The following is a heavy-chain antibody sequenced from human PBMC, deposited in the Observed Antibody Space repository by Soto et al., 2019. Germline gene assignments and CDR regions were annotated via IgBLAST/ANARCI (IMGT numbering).Heavy chain of an antibody. CDR2: ISAYNGNT. J-gene: IGHJ5*02. V-gene: IGHV1-18*01. Sequence: ASVKVSCKASGYTFTSYGISWVRQAPGQGLEWMGWISAYNGNTNYAQKLQGRVTMTTDTSTSTAYMELRSLRSDDTAVYYCARDGSHYGSENWFDPWGQGTLVTVSS. CDR1: GYTFTSYG. CDR3: ARDGSHYGSENWFDP. D-gene: IGHD3-10*01.